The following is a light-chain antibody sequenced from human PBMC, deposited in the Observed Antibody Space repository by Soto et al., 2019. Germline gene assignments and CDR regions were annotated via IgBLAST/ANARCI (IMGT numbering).Light chain of an antibody. J-gene: IGKJ2*03. V-gene: IGKV2-30*01. CDR1: QSLVYSDGHTY. Sequence: DVVMTQSPLSLPVTLGQPASISCRSSQSLVYSDGHTYLNWLQQRPGQSPRRLIYKVSNRDSGVPDRFSGSGSGTDFTLKISRVESEYVGVYYCMQGTHSPPYSFGQGTKLEIK. CDR3: MQGTHSPPYS. CDR2: KVS.